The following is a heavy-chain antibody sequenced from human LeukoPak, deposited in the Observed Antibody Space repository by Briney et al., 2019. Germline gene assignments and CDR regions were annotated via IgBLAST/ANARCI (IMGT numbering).Heavy chain of an antibody. Sequence: GGSLRLSCAASGLIFNNDAIHWVRQAPGKGLQWVAFISPDGTQKYDADSVKGRFTISRDNSQKILYLQMNTLRTEDTAVYYCARNLVGSGYYFDYWGQGTLVTVSS. D-gene: IGHD3-22*01. CDR1: GLIFNNDA. CDR2: ISPDGTQK. V-gene: IGHV3-30*03. J-gene: IGHJ4*02. CDR3: ARNLVGSGYYFDY.